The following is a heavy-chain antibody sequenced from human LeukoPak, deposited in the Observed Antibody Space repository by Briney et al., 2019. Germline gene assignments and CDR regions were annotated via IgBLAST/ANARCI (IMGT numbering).Heavy chain of an antibody. D-gene: IGHD2-8*02. CDR3: ADLCVLVTKGVDY. J-gene: IGHJ4*01. CDR1: GLTFSNYA. CDR2: LSSSGGNA. Sequence: GGSLRLSCAASGLTFSNYALSWVRQAPGKGLEWVSALSSSGGNAKYADSVKGRFTISRDNSKNTLFLQMNSLRAEDTGVYYCADLCVLVTKGVDYWGQGTLVAVSS. V-gene: IGHV3-23*01.